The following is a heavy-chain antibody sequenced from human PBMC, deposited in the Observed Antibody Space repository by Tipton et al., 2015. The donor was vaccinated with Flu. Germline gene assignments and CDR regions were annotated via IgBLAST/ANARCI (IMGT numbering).Heavy chain of an antibody. V-gene: IGHV4-59*01. CDR2: IFYTGSA. J-gene: IGHJ4*02. Sequence: TLSLTCTVSGGSFSSYYWSWIRQPPGKGLAWIGDIFYTGSANYNPSLKSRVTISLDTSKHQFSLKLESVTAADTAVYSCARALRTTGFDYWGQGTLVTVSS. CDR3: ARALRTTGFDY. D-gene: IGHD1-1*01. CDR1: GGSFSSYY.